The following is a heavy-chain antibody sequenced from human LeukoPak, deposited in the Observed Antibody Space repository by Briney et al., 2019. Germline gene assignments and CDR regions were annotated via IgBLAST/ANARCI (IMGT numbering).Heavy chain of an antibody. CDR1: GYTFTSYG. V-gene: IGHV1-18*01. CDR2: ISAYNGNT. D-gene: IGHD3-22*01. Sequence: GASVRVSCKASGYTFTSYGISWVRQAPGQGLEWMGWISAYNGNTNYAQKLQGRVTMTTDTSTSTAYMELRSLRSDDTAVYYCVYDSSGYYLRGDAFDIWGQGTMVTVSS. CDR3: VYDSSGYYLRGDAFDI. J-gene: IGHJ3*02.